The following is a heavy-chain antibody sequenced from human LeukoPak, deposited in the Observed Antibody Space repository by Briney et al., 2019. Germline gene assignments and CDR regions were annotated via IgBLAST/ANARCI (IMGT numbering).Heavy chain of an antibody. Sequence: GRSLRLSCAACGFTFSSYAMHWVRQAPGKGLEWVAVISYDGSNKYYADSVKGRFTISRDNSKNTLYLQMNSLRAEDTAVYYCAIDSVGATLTGGWFDPWGQGTLVTVSS. J-gene: IGHJ5*02. CDR3: AIDSVGATLTGGWFDP. CDR2: ISYDGSNK. D-gene: IGHD1-26*01. CDR1: GFTFSSYA. V-gene: IGHV3-30*01.